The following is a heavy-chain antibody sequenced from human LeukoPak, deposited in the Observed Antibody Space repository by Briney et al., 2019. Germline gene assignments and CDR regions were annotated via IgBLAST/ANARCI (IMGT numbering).Heavy chain of an antibody. J-gene: IGHJ6*02. Sequence: RGESLKISCKGSGYRFTTYWIGWVRQMPGKGLEWMGIINPDNSDTRYSPSFQGQVTISADKSTSTAYLQWSSLKTSDTAMYYCARQGSCDSTRCYVYYHSGMDVWGQGTTVTVSS. CDR3: ARQGSCDSTRCYVYYHSGMDV. D-gene: IGHD2-2*01. V-gene: IGHV5-51*01. CDR1: GYRFTTYW. CDR2: INPDNSDT.